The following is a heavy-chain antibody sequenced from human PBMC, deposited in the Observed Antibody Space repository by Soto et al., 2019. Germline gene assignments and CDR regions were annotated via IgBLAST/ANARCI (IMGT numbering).Heavy chain of an antibody. J-gene: IGHJ4*02. V-gene: IGHV4-38-2*02. CDR1: GYSISIGNY. CDR2: IYQSGST. D-gene: IGHD1-26*01. CDR3: ARVLGAPLYYFDY. Sequence: PSETLSLTCPVSGYSISIGNYWGWLRQPPGKRLEWIGSIYQSGSTYYNPSLRSRATISVDTSKNQFSLKLSSVTAADTAVYYCARVLGAPLYYFDYWGQGILVTVSS.